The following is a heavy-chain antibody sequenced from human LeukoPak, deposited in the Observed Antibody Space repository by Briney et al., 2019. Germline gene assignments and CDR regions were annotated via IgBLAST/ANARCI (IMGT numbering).Heavy chain of an antibody. Sequence: GGSLRLSCAASGLIFSSYAMSWVRQAPGKGLEWVSAISGSGGSTYYADSVKGRFTISRDNSKNTLYLQMNSLRAEDTAVYYCAKDRNWNYVAWFDPWGQGTLVTVSS. J-gene: IGHJ5*02. CDR1: GLIFSSYA. CDR2: ISGSGGST. V-gene: IGHV3-23*01. D-gene: IGHD1-7*01. CDR3: AKDRNWNYVAWFDP.